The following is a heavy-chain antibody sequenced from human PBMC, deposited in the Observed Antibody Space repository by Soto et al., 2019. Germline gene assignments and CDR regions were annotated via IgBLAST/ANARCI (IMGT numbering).Heavy chain of an antibody. J-gene: IGHJ6*02. CDR2: VSSSGNT. CDR1: GDSLGNYY. Sequence: SETLSLTCTVSGDSLGNYYWFWIRQPVGKGLEWIGSVSSSGNTNANPTIHSRATMSNDTSKNQFSLRLRSVTAADTAVYYCARADYEILTGSYAMDVWGQGTTVTVSS. D-gene: IGHD3-9*01. CDR3: ARADYEILTGSYAMDV. V-gene: IGHV4-4*07.